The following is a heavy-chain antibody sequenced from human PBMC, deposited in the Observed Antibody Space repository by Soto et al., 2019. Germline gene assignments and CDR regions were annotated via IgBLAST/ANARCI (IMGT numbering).Heavy chain of an antibody. D-gene: IGHD6-19*01. CDR1: GYTFTSYG. CDR2: ISAYNGNT. J-gene: IGHJ4*02. CDR3: ARHVAQGDGIAVASDY. Sequence: QVQLVQSGAEVKKPGASVKVSCKASGYTFTSYGISWVRQAPGQGLEWMGWISAYNGNTNYAQKLQGRVTMTTDTSTSIAYMKLRILRSDDTAVYYCARHVAQGDGIAVASDYWGQGTLVTVSS. V-gene: IGHV1-18*01.